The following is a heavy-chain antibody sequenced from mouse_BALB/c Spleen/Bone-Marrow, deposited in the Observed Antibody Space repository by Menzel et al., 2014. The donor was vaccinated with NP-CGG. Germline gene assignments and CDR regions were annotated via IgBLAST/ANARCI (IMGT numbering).Heavy chain of an antibody. V-gene: IGHV1-14*01. CDR1: GYTFTSYV. CDR3: ARSLYGYDWYFDV. CDR2: INPYNDGT. J-gene: IGHJ1*01. D-gene: IGHD2-2*01. Sequence: VQLQQSGPELVKPGASVKMSCKASGYTFTSYVMHWVKQKPGQGLEWIGNINPYNDGTKYNEKFKGKATLTSDKSFSTAYMELSSPTSEDSAVYYCARSLYGYDWYFDVWGAGTTVTVSS.